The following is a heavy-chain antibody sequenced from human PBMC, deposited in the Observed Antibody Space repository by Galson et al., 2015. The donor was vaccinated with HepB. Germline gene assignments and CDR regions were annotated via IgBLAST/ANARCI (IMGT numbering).Heavy chain of an antibody. CDR2: ISGPGGTT. J-gene: IGHJ4*02. D-gene: IGHD6-19*01. Sequence: SLRLSCAASGFTFGSHAMSWVRQGPGKGLEWVSAISGPGGTTYFADSVKGRFSISRDNSKNTLFLQMNSLRVEDTAIYYCAKDLGITVAGDFDYWGQGTLVTVPS. V-gene: IGHV3-23*01. CDR1: GFTFGSHA. CDR3: AKDLGITVAGDFDY.